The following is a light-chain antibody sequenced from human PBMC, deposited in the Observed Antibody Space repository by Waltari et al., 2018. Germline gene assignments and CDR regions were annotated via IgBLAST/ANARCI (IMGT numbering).Light chain of an antibody. CDR3: QQRSNWPPIT. J-gene: IGKJ5*01. CDR2: DAS. CDR1: QSVGSS. Sequence: EIVLTQSPVTLSLAPGERATLSCWASQSVGSSLAWYQQKPGQAPRLLMYDASNRATGVPARLNGSGFGTDFTLTIISLQSEDSAVYYCQQRSNWPPITFGQGTRLEIK. V-gene: IGKV3-11*01.